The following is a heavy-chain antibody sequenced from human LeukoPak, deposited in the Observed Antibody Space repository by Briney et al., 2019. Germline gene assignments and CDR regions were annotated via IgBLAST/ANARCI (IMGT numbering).Heavy chain of an antibody. CDR1: GFTFSDSY. V-gene: IGHV3-11*01. Sequence: GGSLRLSCAASGFTFSDSYMSWIRQVPGKGLEWISYISSSGGTIYYADSVKGRFTISRDNAKNSLYLQMNSLRAEDTAVYYCAKEGGDWGEGYFDYWGQGTLVTVSS. CDR2: ISSSGGTI. CDR3: AKEGGDWGEGYFDY. D-gene: IGHD7-27*01. J-gene: IGHJ4*02.